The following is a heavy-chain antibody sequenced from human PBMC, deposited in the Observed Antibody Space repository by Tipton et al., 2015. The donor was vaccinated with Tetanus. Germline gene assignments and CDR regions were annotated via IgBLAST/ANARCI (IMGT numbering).Heavy chain of an antibody. J-gene: IGHJ6*02. CDR3: ARATPSGSYFVRYYSMDV. CDR1: GGSISSADYY. V-gene: IGHV4-30-4*01. CDR2: VSGSGST. Sequence: TLSLTCTVSGGSISSADYYWSWIRQPPGKGLEWIGYVSGSGSTYSNPSLRSRIIISVDTSKNQFSLILSSVTAADTAVYYCARATPSGSYFVRYYSMDVWGQGTTVVVSS. D-gene: IGHD3-22*01.